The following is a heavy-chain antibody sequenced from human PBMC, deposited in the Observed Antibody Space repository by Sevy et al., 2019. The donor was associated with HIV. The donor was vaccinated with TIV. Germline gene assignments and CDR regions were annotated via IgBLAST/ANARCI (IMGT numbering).Heavy chain of an antibody. V-gene: IGHV3-15*07. CDR3: TTEEDVCISSWHPHYSYGMDV. D-gene: IGHD6-13*01. CDR2: IKSKTDDGTT. CDR1: GFTFSNTW. J-gene: IGHJ6*02. Sequence: GGSLRLSCAASGFTFSNTWMNWVRQAPGKGLEWVGRIKSKTDDGTTDYAAPVKGRFTIARDVSKNMLYLQMNSLKTEDTAVYYWTTEEDVCISSWHPHYSYGMDVWGQGTTVTVSS.